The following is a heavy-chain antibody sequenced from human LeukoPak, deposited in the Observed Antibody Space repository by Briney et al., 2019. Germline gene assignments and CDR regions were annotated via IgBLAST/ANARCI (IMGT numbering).Heavy chain of an antibody. V-gene: IGHV3-23*01. J-gene: IGHJ5*02. CDR1: GFTFSTYG. D-gene: IGHD3-10*01. CDR3: ARDYYGSFDP. Sequence: GGSLRLSCAASGFTFSTYGMSWVRQAPGKGLEWVSAISGSGGSKYYADSVKGRFTISRDNSKNTVYLQMNSLRAEDTAVYYCARDYYGSFDPWGQGTLVTVSS. CDR2: ISGSGGSK.